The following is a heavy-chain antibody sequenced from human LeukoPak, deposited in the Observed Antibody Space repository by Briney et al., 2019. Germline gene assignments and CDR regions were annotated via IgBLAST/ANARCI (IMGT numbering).Heavy chain of an antibody. D-gene: IGHD1-1*01. CDR3: ARARGYNWNDVPFDY. CDR2: IIPNLGIA. J-gene: IGHJ4*02. V-gene: IGHV1-69*04. CDR1: GGTFSSYD. Sequence: GASVKVSCKASGGTFSSYDISWVRQAPGQGLEWMGRIIPNLGIANYAQKFQGRVTITADNSTSTAYMELSSLRSEDMAVYYCARARGYNWNDVPFDYWGQGTLVTVSS.